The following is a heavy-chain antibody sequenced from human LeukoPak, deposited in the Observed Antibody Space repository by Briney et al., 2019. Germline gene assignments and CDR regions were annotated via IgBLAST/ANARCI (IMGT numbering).Heavy chain of an antibody. V-gene: IGHV3-30*18. CDR1: GFTFSSYG. J-gene: IGHJ4*02. D-gene: IGHD2-15*01. CDR2: ISYDGSNK. Sequence: GRSLRLSCAASGFTFSSYGMHWVRQAPGKGLEWVAVISYDGSNKYYADSVKGRFTISRDNSKNTLYLQMNSLRAEDTAVYYCAKERSGPDYWGQGTLVTVSS. CDR3: AKERSGPDY.